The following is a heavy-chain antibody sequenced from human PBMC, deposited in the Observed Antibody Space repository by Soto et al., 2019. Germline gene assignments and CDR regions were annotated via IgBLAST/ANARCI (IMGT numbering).Heavy chain of an antibody. J-gene: IGHJ4*02. CDR2: INESGST. V-gene: IGHV4-34*01. CDR1: GQSFSGHS. CDR3: ARGSGIVALPGELEDVNYDY. D-gene: IGHD1-1*01. Sequence: QVQLQQWGAGLVKPSETLSLSCAVYGQSFSGHSWAWICQPPGKGLEWIGEINESGSTYYNPSLKSRVTISQDTSKNQFSLKLSSVSAADTAAYFCARGSGIVALPGELEDVNYDYWGQGTLVNVSS.